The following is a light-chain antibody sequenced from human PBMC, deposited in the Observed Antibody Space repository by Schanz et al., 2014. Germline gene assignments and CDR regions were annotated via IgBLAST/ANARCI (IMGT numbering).Light chain of an antibody. Sequence: EIVMTQSPATLSVSPGERATLSCRASQSVGSSYLAWHQHRPGQAPRLLIYGASSRATGIPDRFSGSGSGTDLTLTISRLEPEDSAVYYCHQYGTSPFTFGPGTTVDIK. V-gene: IGKV3-20*01. CDR1: QSVGSSY. J-gene: IGKJ3*01. CDR2: GAS. CDR3: HQYGTSPFT.